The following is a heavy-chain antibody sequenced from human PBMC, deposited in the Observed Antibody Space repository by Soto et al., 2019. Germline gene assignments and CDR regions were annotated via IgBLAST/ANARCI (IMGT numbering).Heavy chain of an antibody. D-gene: IGHD6-19*01. CDR1: GFSFSSYA. CDR3: ARDMYSSDYFVKWFEP. V-gene: IGHV3-30*04. CDR2: ISKDGMNK. J-gene: IGHJ5*02. Sequence: QVRLVESGGGVVQPGRSLRLSCTASGFSFSSYAMYWFRQPPGKGLEWVAVISKDGMNKNYANSVKGRVTVSRDNATYSLDLQLNSLRGEDTAMYYCARDMYSSDYFVKWFEPWGQGTLVTVSP.